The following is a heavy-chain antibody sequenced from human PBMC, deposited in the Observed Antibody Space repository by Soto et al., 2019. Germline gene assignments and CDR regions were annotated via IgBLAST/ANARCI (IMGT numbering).Heavy chain of an antibody. CDR1: GFSVSDYP. D-gene: IGHD6-6*01. V-gene: IGHV3-48*02. J-gene: IGHJ4*02. Sequence: VQLAESGGGLVQPGGSLRLSCSASGFSVSDYPMNWVRQAPGKGLEWISNIRSTSDDTYYAESLQGRFTIDRDIARNSCYMQMTRLRHEDRGGQYCASDRQRASDLWGQGGLVSV. CDR2: IRSTSDDT. CDR3: ASDRQRASDL.